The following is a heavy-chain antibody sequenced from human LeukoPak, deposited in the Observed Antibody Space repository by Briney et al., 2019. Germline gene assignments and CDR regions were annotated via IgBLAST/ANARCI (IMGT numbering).Heavy chain of an antibody. J-gene: IGHJ4*02. D-gene: IGHD3-22*01. CDR3: ARGFYEFEDSGYYFDF. CDR2: LYRGGNT. Sequence: GGSLRLSCAASGFIVSSNYMNWVRQARGKGLEWVSVLYRGGNTFYTDSVRGRFTISRDNSKNILYLQMNSLRPEDTAVYYCARGFYEFEDSGYYFDFWGQGTLVTVSS. CDR1: GFIVSSNY. V-gene: IGHV3-66*02.